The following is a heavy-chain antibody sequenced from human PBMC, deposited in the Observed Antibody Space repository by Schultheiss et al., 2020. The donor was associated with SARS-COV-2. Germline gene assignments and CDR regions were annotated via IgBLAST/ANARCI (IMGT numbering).Heavy chain of an antibody. J-gene: IGHJ3*02. CDR3: ARKGPSYPDAFDI. Sequence: GGSLRLSCAASGFTFSSYSMNWVRQAPGKGLEWVSVIYSGGSTYYADSVKGRFTISRDNAKNSLYLQMNSLRAEDTAVYYCARKGPSYPDAFDIWGQGTMVTVSS. CDR2: IYSGGST. CDR1: GFTFSSYS. V-gene: IGHV3-66*01. D-gene: IGHD2-2*01.